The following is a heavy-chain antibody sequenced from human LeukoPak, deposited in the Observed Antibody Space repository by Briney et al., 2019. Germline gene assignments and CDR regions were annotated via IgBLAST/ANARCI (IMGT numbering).Heavy chain of an antibody. Sequence: GGSLRLSCAASGFTFSTYTMNWVRQAPGKGLEWVSSISSRSSDIDYADSAKGRFTISRDNAKNSLYLQMNSLRAEDTAVYYCARERYSSGWYSDYWGQGTLVTVSS. CDR2: ISSRSSDI. V-gene: IGHV3-21*01. D-gene: IGHD6-19*01. J-gene: IGHJ4*02. CDR3: ARERYSSGWYSDY. CDR1: GFTFSTYT.